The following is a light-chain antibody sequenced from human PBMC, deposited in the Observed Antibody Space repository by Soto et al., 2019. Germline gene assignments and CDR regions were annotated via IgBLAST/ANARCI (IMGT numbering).Light chain of an antibody. V-gene: IGLV2-23*02. Sequence: QSALTQPASVSGSPGQSITVSCTGTSSDVGSYNLVSWYQQHPGQAPKLMIYEVTKRPSGASDRFSGSKSGNTASLTISGLQADDEADYYCYSYVGSYYVFGTGTKLTVL. CDR3: YSYVGSYYV. CDR2: EVT. J-gene: IGLJ1*01. CDR1: SSDVGSYNL.